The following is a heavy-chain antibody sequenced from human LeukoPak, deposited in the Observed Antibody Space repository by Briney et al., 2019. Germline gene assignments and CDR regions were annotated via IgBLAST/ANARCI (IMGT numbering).Heavy chain of an antibody. J-gene: IGHJ5*02. Sequence: GGSLRLSCAASGFTFSSYAMHWVRQAPGKGLEWVAVISYDGSNKYYADSVKGRFTISRDNSKNTLYLQMNSLRAEDTAVYYCARGPSIAAAEKANWFDPWGQGTLVTVSS. V-gene: IGHV3-30-3*01. CDR3: ARGPSIAAAEKANWFDP. CDR1: GFTFSSYA. CDR2: ISYDGSNK. D-gene: IGHD6-13*01.